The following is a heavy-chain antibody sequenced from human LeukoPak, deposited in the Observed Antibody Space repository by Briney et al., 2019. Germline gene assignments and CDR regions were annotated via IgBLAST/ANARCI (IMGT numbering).Heavy chain of an antibody. Sequence: PGGSLRLSCAASGFTFSSYGMHWVRQAPGKGLEWVAVISYDGSNKYYADSVKGRFTISRDNSKNTLYLQMNSLRAEDTAVYYCARDRGYSGYGPVDYWGQGTLVTVSS. CDR2: ISYDGSNK. J-gene: IGHJ4*02. CDR3: ARDRGYSGYGPVDY. CDR1: GFTFSSYG. D-gene: IGHD5-12*01. V-gene: IGHV3-30*19.